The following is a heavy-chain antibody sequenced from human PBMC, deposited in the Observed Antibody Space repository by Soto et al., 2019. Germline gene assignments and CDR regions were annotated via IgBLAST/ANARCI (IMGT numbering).Heavy chain of an antibody. J-gene: IGHJ6*02. V-gene: IGHV1-46*01. CDR3: ARDPLSSFAMDV. Sequence: ASVKVSCKASGHTFTSYYMHWVRQAPGQGLEWIGIINLSAGSTSYAQKLQGRVTITRDTSTSTVYMDMSSLRSEDTAVYYCARDPLSSFAMDVWGQGTTVTVSS. CDR2: INLSAGST. D-gene: IGHD3-10*02. CDR1: GHTFTSYY.